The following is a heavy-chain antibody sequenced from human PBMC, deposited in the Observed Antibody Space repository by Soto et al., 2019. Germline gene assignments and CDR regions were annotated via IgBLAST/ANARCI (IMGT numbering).Heavy chain of an antibody. CDR2: IYYSGST. J-gene: IGHJ2*01. D-gene: IGHD1-26*01. CDR1: VGSISSGGYY. Sequence: QVQLQESGPGLVKPSQTLSLTCTVSVGSISSGGYYWSWIRQHPGKGLEWIGYIYYSGSTYYKPALNRRVTISVDTSKKHFDLKLSSVTAADTAVYYCARVVVGATTGWYFDLWGRGTLVTVSS. V-gene: IGHV4-31*03. CDR3: ARVVVGATTGWYFDL.